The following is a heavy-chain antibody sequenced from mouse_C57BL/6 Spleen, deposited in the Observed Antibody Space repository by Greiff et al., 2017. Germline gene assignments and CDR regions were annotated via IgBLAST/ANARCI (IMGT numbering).Heavy chain of an antibody. V-gene: IGHV7-3*01. CDR2: IRNKANGYTT. CDR3: ARYDCSSPYWYFDV. CDR1: GFTFTDYY. Sequence: EVMLVESGGGLVQPGGSLSLSCAASGFTFTDYYMSWVRQPPGKALEWLGFIRNKANGYTTEYSASVKGRFTISSDNSQSILYLQMNALRAEDSATYYCARYDCSSPYWYFDVWGTGTTVTVSS. J-gene: IGHJ1*03. D-gene: IGHD1-1*01.